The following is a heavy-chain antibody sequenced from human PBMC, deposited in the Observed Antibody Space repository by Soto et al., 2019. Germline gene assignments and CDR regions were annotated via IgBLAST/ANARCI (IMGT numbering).Heavy chain of an antibody. J-gene: IGHJ4*02. CDR3: ARGDGNFPYYDY. CDR1: GYALTSFA. D-gene: IGHD1-7*01. Sequence: QVQVVQSGAAVKKPGASVKVSCKASGYALTSFALHWVSQVAGPRLEGMGWINAGNENTKISQKFRGIVTIIRDTPANTVYMELSSLRSEDTALYYCARGDGNFPYYDYWGQGTLVTVSS. CDR2: INAGNENT. V-gene: IGHV1-3*01.